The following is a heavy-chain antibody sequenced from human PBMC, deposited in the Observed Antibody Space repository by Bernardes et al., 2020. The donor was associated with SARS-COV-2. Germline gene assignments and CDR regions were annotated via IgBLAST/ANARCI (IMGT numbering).Heavy chain of an antibody. D-gene: IGHD6-19*01. V-gene: IGHV3-23*01. Sequence: GSLRLSCAASGFTFSSYAMNWFRQTPGKGLEWLSAVSSGGLTYYADSVKCRFTVARDNSKNILYLQMSSLRAEDTAVYYCARVVSGANVGHDAFAVWGQETTVTVS. J-gene: IGHJ3*01. CDR2: VSSGGLT. CDR1: GFTFSSYA. CDR3: ARVVSGANVGHDAFAV.